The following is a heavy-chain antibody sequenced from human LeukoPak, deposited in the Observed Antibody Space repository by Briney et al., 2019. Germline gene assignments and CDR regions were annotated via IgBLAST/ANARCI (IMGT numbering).Heavy chain of an antibody. V-gene: IGHV3-23*01. CDR1: GLTFSSYG. J-gene: IGHJ6*03. Sequence: GGSLRLSCAASGLTFSSYGMSWVRQAAGRGLEWVSAISTTGGHTYYADSVRGRFTISRDNSRNTLYLQMNSLRAEDTAIYCCAKNGDRGAYCSGGTCYPYYYYYMNVWGKETTVTISS. D-gene: IGHD2-15*01. CDR2: ISTTGGHT. CDR3: AKNGDRGAYCSGGTCYPYYYYYMNV.